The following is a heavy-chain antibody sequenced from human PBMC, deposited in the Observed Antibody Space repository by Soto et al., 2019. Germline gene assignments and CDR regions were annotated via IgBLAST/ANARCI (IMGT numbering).Heavy chain of an antibody. CDR3: ASGYCTNGVCAGPPYGMDV. J-gene: IGHJ6*02. CDR1: GGTFSSYA. CDR2: IIPIFGTA. D-gene: IGHD2-8*01. Sequence: VASVKVSCKASGGTFSSYAISWVRQAPGQGLEWMGGIIPIFGTANYAQKFQGRVTITADESTSTAYMELSSLRSEDTAVYYCASGYCTNGVCAGPPYGMDVWGQGTTVTVSS. V-gene: IGHV1-69*13.